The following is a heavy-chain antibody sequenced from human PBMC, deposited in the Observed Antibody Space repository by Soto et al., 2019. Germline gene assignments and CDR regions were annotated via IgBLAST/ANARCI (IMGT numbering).Heavy chain of an antibody. CDR3: ARDRLHTSSSITFDY. CDR2: ISTYSGKT. Sequence: GASVKVSCKASGYTFTTYAISWVRQAPGQGLEWMGWISTYSGKTDYAQSLQGRVTMTTDTSTNTAYMELRSLRSDDTAVYYCARDRLHTSSSITFDYWGKGALVTVSS. V-gene: IGHV1-18*01. D-gene: IGHD6-6*01. J-gene: IGHJ4*02. CDR1: GYTFTTYA.